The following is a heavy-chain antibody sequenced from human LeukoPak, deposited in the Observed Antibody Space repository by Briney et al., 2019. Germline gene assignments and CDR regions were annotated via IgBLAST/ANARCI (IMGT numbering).Heavy chain of an antibody. J-gene: IGHJ4*02. Sequence: ASVKVSCKASGYTFTGYYMHWVRQAPGQGLEWMGWINPNSGGTNYAQKFQGRVTMTRDTSISTAYTELSRLRSDDTAVYYCARDSGSGSYFDYWGQGTLVTVSS. CDR2: INPNSGGT. CDR3: ARDSGSGSYFDY. CDR1: GYTFTGYY. D-gene: IGHD1-26*01. V-gene: IGHV1-2*02.